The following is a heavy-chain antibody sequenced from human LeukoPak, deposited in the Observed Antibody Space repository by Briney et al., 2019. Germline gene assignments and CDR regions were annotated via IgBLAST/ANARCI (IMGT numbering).Heavy chain of an antibody. J-gene: IGHJ4*02. Sequence: GGSLRLSCAASGFTFSSYWMHWVRQAPGKGLERVANINQDGSRKHYVDSVKGRFTVSRDNAEKSLYLQTNSLRAEDTAIYYCARLWGDATIFDLWGQGTLVTVSS. CDR2: INQDGSRK. CDR1: GFTFSSYW. V-gene: IGHV3-7*01. CDR3: ARLWGDATIFDL. D-gene: IGHD5-12*01.